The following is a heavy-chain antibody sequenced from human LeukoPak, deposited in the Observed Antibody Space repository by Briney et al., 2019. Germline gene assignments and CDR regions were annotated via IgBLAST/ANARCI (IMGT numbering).Heavy chain of an antibody. CDR1: GFTFGVYA. Sequence: GGSLRLSCAASGFTFGVYAMNWVRQAPGKGLEWVAVISYDGSNRYYADSVKGRFTISRDNSKNTLYPQMNSLRPEDTAVYYCARDLTDIVGATSVDDAFDIWGQGTMVTVSS. J-gene: IGHJ3*02. CDR3: ARDLTDIVGATSVDDAFDI. D-gene: IGHD1-26*01. CDR2: ISYDGSNR. V-gene: IGHV3-30*04.